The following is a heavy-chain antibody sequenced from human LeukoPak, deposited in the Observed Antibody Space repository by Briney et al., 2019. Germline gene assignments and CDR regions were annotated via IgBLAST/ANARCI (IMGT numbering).Heavy chain of an antibody. D-gene: IGHD3-3*01. CDR1: GFTFSSYA. CDR3: ARGVLRFLEWLDYYYYMDV. V-gene: IGHV3-23*01. J-gene: IGHJ6*03. CDR2: ISGSGGST. Sequence: GGSLRLSCAASGFTFSSYAMGWVRQAPGKGLEWVSAISGSGGSTYYADSVKGRFTISRDNSKNTLYLQMNSLRAEDTAVYYCARGVLRFLEWLDYYYYMDVWGKGTTVTVSS.